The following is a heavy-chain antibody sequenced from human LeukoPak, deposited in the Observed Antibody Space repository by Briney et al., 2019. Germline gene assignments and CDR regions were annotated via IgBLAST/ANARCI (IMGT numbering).Heavy chain of an antibody. CDR1: GFTFSSYG. CDR2: IWYDGSNK. Sequence: PGGSLRLSCAASGFTFSSYGMHWVRQAPGKGLEWVAVIWYDGSNKYYADSVKGRFIISRDNSKNTLYLPMNSLRAEDTAVYYCAKDRRGDFFYYMDVWGKGTTVTVSS. V-gene: IGHV3-33*06. D-gene: IGHD3-3*01. J-gene: IGHJ6*03. CDR3: AKDRRGDFFYYMDV.